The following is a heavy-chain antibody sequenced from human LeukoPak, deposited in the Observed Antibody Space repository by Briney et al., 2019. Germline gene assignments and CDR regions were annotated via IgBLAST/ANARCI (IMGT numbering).Heavy chain of an antibody. J-gene: IGHJ3*02. CDR3: AILMTTEEVTFDI. D-gene: IGHD4-17*01. CDR1: GYTVTGYY. CDR2: INPNSGGT. Sequence: ASMKVSCKASGYTVTGYYMHWVRQAPGQGLEWMGWINPNSGGTNYAQKFQGRVTMTRDTSISTAYMELSRLRSDDTAVYYCAILMTTEEVTFDIWGQGTMVTVSS. V-gene: IGHV1-2*02.